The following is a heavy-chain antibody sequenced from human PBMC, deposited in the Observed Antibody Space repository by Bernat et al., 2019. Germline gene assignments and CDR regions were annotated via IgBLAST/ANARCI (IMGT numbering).Heavy chain of an antibody. CDR2: ISSSSSYI. J-gene: IGHJ4*02. CDR1: GFTFSSYS. Sequence: EVQLVESGGGLVKPGGSLRLSCAASGFTFSSYSMNWVRQAPGKGLEWVSSISSSSSYIYYADSVKGRFTIPRDNAKNSLYLKRNSLRAEDTAVYYCARAGHPGYSSGWADYWGQGTLVTVSS. D-gene: IGHD6-19*01. V-gene: IGHV3-21*01. CDR3: ARAGHPGYSSGWADY.